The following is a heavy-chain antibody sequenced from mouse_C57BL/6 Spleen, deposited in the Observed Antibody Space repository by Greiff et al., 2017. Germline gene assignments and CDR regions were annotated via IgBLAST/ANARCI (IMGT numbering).Heavy chain of an antibody. J-gene: IGHJ4*01. CDR1: GFSFNPLA. Sequence: GGGLVQPNGSLKLSCAVSGFSFNPLAMIWVRLAPGKGLEWVARIRSKSNNYATYYADSVKESFTISRDDSESMLYLQMNNLKTEDTAMYYCLIQAYYDYDYAMDYWGQGTSVTVAS. V-gene: IGHV10-1*01. CDR2: IRSKSNNYAT. CDR3: LIQAYYDYDYAMDY. D-gene: IGHD2-4*01.